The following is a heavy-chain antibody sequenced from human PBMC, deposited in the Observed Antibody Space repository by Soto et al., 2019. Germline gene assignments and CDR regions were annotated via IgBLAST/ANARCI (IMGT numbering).Heavy chain of an antibody. J-gene: IGHJ6*02. Sequence: ASVKVSCKASGYSFTGYFTQWVRQAPGQGLEWMGWINLNSGGTNYAQKFQGRVTMTRDTSISTAYMELSRLRSDDTAVYYCARGGDTAMVYHGMDVWGQGTTVTLSS. V-gene: IGHV1-2*02. CDR2: INLNSGGT. D-gene: IGHD5-18*01. CDR1: GYSFTGYF. CDR3: ARGGDTAMVYHGMDV.